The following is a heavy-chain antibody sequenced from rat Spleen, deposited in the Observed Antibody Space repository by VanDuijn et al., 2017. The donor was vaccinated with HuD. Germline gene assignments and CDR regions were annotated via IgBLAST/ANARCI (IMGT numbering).Heavy chain of an antibody. V-gene: IGHV5-46*01. CDR3: ARRHYGYTDYFDY. D-gene: IGHD1-9*01. CDR1: GFTFSSFP. J-gene: IGHJ2*01. CDR2: ISYGDSSGHSST. Sequence: EVKLVESGGGLVQPGRSMKLSCAASGFTFSSFPMAWVRQAPTKGLEWVATISYGDSSGHSSTYYRDSVKGRFTISTDNAKSTLSLQMDSLRSEDTATYYCARRHYGYTDYFDYWGQGVMVTVSS.